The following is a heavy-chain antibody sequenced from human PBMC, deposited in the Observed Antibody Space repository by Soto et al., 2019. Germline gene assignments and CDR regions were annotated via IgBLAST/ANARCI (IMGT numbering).Heavy chain of an antibody. CDR2: ISAYNGNT. V-gene: IGHV1-18*04. CDR1: GPTFTSYG. CDR3: ARRRSVAGNNWFDP. D-gene: IGHD6-19*01. Sequence: ASLTLSVKPSGPTFTSYGIIWVRQAPGQGLEWMGWISAYNGNTNYAQKLQGRVTMTTDTSTSTAYMELRSLRSDDTAVYYCARRRSVAGNNWFDPWGQGNLVTVSA. J-gene: IGHJ5*02.